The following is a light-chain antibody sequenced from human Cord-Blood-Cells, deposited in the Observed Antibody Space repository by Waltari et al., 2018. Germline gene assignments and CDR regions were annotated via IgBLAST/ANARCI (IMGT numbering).Light chain of an antibody. CDR3: MQALQTPFT. V-gene: IGKV2-28*01. Sequence: DIVMTQSPLSLPVPPGEQASISCRSSQSLLHSNGYNYLDWYLQKPGQSPQLLIYLGSNRASGVPDRFSGSGSGTDFTLKISRVEAEDVGVYYCMQALQTPFTFGPGTKVDIK. CDR2: LGS. CDR1: QSLLHSNGYNY. J-gene: IGKJ3*01.